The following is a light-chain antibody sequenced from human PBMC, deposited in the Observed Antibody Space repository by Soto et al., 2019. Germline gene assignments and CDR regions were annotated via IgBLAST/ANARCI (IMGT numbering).Light chain of an antibody. CDR3: QQYGGSPRT. J-gene: IGKJ1*01. Sequence: TQSPSTLSASVGDRVTITCRASQSISSWLAWYQQKRGQAPRLLIHGASARATGIPDRFSGSGSGTDFTLTISRLEPEDFAVYYCQQYGGSPRTFGQGTKVEVK. CDR2: GAS. CDR1: QSISSW. V-gene: IGKV3-20*01.